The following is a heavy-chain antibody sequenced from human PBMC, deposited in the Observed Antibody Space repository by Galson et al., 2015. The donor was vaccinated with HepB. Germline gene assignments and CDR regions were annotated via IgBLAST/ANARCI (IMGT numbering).Heavy chain of an antibody. Sequence: SLRLSCAASGFTFSSYAMSWVRQAPGKGLEWVSAISGSGGSTYYADSVKGRFTISRDNSKNTLYLQMNSLRAEDTAVYYCAKDGNTYHDFWGGLYYYYGMDVRGQGTTVTVSS. V-gene: IGHV3-23*01. CDR1: GFTFSSYA. CDR3: AKDGNTYHDFWGGLYYYYGMDV. CDR2: ISGSGGST. J-gene: IGHJ6*02. D-gene: IGHD3-3*01.